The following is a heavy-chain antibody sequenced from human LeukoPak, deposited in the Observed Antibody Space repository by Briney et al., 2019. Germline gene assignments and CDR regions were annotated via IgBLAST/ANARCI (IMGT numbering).Heavy chain of an antibody. CDR2: IYPGDSDT. D-gene: IGHD3-10*01. V-gene: IGHV5-51*01. Sequence: GEALKISFNGPGYSFNNYWIGLGRQMPGKGLEWVGIIYPGDSDTRYSPSFQGQVTISADKSISTAYLQWSSLKASDTAMYYCATLLWTAPGWGEGTLGTVSS. J-gene: IGHJ1*01. CDR3: ATLLWTAPG. CDR1: GYSFNNYW.